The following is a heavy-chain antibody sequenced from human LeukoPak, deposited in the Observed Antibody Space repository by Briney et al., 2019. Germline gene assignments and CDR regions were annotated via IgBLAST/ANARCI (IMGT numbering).Heavy chain of an antibody. CDR1: GGTFSSYA. Sequence: ASVKVSCKASGGTFSSYAISWVRQAPGQGLEWMGWINPNSGGTNYAQKFQGRVTMTRDTSISTAYMELSRLRSDDTAVYYCASGLGYCSSTSCYAYYYYGMDVWGQGTTVSVSS. V-gene: IGHV1-2*02. J-gene: IGHJ6*02. CDR2: INPNSGGT. D-gene: IGHD2-2*01. CDR3: ASGLGYCSSTSCYAYYYYGMDV.